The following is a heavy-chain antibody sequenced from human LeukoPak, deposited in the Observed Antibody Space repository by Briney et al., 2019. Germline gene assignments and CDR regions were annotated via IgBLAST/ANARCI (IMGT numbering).Heavy chain of an antibody. V-gene: IGHV3-7*01. CDR1: GLTFSSYW. CDR3: ATDGGPFDD. CDR2: IKQDGSER. J-gene: IGHJ4*02. Sequence: GGSLRLSCAASGLTFSSYWMSWVRQPPGKGLEWVANIKQDGSERYYVDSVKGRFTISRDNAKKSVYLQMNSLRGEDTAVYYCATDGGPFDDWGQGTLVTVSS. D-gene: IGHD3-3*01.